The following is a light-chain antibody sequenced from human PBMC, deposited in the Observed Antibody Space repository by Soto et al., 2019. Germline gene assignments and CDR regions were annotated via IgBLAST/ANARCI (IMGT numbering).Light chain of an antibody. V-gene: IGLV2-14*01. J-gene: IGLJ1*01. CDR1: SSDVGGYNY. Sequence: QSVLTQPASVSGSPGQSITISCTGTSSDVGGYNYVSWYQQHPGKAPKLFIFAVSNRPSGVSNRFSGSKSGNTASLTISGLQAEDEADYYCSSYTGSTTLVFGTGTKGTV. CDR3: SSYTGSTTLV. CDR2: AVS.